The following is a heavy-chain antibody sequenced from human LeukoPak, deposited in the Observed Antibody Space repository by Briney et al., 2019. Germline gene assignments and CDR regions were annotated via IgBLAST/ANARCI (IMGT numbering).Heavy chain of an antibody. CDR1: GFTVSSNY. V-gene: IGHV3-53*01. CDR3: ARDGNYYDSSGYFDY. D-gene: IGHD3-22*01. Sequence: GGSLRLSCAASGFTVSSNYMSWVRQAPGKGLEWVSVIYSGGSTYYADSVKGRFTISRDNSKNTLYLQMNSLRAEDTAVYYCARDGNYYDSSGYFDYWGQGTLVTASS. CDR2: IYSGGST. J-gene: IGHJ4*02.